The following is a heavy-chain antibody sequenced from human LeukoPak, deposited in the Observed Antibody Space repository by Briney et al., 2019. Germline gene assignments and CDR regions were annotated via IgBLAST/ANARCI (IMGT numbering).Heavy chain of an antibody. Sequence: ASVTVSCKASGYTFTSNYMLWVRQAPGQGLEWMGIINPSGGSTSYAQKFQGRVTITRDTSASTAYMELSSLRSEDTAVYYCARDYSSGWFRNWFDPWGQGTLVTVSS. J-gene: IGHJ5*02. D-gene: IGHD6-19*01. CDR3: ARDYSSGWFRNWFDP. CDR2: INPSGGST. CDR1: GYTFTSNY. V-gene: IGHV1-46*01.